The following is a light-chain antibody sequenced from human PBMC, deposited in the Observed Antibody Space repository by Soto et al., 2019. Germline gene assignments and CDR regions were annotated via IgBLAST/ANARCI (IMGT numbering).Light chain of an antibody. Sequence: DIQMTQSPSPPSASVVDRVTITCRASENINTWLAWYQQQPGQAPKSLIFAASSLQSGAPSKFIGSGSGTDFTLTISSLQAEDVATYFCQQYHSYPLSFGGGTKV. CDR2: AAS. CDR3: QQYHSYPLS. CDR1: ENINTW. V-gene: IGKV1-5*01. J-gene: IGKJ4*01.